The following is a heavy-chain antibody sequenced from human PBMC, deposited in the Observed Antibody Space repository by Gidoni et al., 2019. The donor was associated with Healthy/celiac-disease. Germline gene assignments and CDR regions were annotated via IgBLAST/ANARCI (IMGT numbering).Heavy chain of an antibody. J-gene: IGHJ4*02. D-gene: IGHD3-10*01. V-gene: IGHV5-51*01. Sequence: EVQLVQSGAEVKKPGESLKISCKGSGYSFISYWLGWVRQMPGKGLEWMVIIYPGDSNTRYSPSFQGQVTISADKSISTAYRQWSSLKASDTAMYCCARSGAMVQGVIHYFDYWGQGTLVTVSS. CDR1: GYSFISYW. CDR3: ARSGAMVQGVIHYFDY. CDR2: IYPGDSNT.